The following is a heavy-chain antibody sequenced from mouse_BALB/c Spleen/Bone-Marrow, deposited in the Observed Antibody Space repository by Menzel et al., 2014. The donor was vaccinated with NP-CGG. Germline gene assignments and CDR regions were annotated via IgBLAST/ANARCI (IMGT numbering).Heavy chain of an antibody. CDR3: ERLGDSGWFAY. D-gene: IGHD3-3*01. CDR1: GFDFSRYW. CDR2: INPHSSTI. J-gene: IGHJ3*01. V-gene: IGHV4-1*02. Sequence: EVKLVESGGGLVQPGGSLKLSCAASGFDFSRYWMSWVRQAPGKGLEWIGEINPHSSTINYTPSLKDKFIISRDNAKNTLYLQMSKVRCEDTALYYCERLGDSGWFAYWGQGTLVTVSA.